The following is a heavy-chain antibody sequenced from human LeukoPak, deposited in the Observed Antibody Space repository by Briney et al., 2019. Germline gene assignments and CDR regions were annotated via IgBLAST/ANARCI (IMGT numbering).Heavy chain of an antibody. V-gene: IGHV1-69*06. J-gene: IGHJ3*02. CDR1: GGTFSSYA. CDR2: IIPIFGTA. D-gene: IGHD1-26*01. Sequence: GASVKVSCKASGGTFSSYAISWVRQAPGQGLERMGGIIPIFGTANYAQKFQGRVTITADKSTSTAYMELSSLRSEDTAVYYCARGSGSFTREDAFDIWGQGTMVTVSS. CDR3: ARGSGSFTREDAFDI.